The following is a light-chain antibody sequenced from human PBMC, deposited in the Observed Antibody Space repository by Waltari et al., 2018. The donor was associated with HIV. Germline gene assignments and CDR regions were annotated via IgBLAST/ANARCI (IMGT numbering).Light chain of an antibody. Sequence: SALTQPASLSGSPGPSISLSSSGTSRPIGPYALAPWFQQFPVKAPKLILYEVAGRPSGVAARFSGSKSGNTASLTISGLQAEDEADYYCFSYAGNGAYVFGTGTKVTVL. CDR3: FSYAGNGAYV. CDR1: SRPIGPYAL. CDR2: EVA. J-gene: IGLJ1*01. V-gene: IGLV2-23*02.